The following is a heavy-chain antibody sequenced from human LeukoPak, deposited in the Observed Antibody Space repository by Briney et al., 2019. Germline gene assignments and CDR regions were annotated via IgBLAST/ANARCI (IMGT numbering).Heavy chain of an antibody. D-gene: IGHD4-17*01. Sequence: GGSLSLSCAASGFTFSSYSMSWVRQAPGKGLEWVSAISGSGGSTYYADSVKGRFTISRDNSKNTLYLQMNSLRAEDTAVYYCAKTDYGDYPIFDYWGQGTLVTVSS. CDR2: ISGSGGST. V-gene: IGHV3-23*01. CDR3: AKTDYGDYPIFDY. CDR1: GFTFSSYS. J-gene: IGHJ4*02.